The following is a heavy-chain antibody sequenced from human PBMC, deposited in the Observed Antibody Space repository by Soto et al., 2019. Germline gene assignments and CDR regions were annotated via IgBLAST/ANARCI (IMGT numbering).Heavy chain of an antibody. D-gene: IGHD3-3*01. J-gene: IGHJ4*02. CDR3: ARVGVLRFLEWLRYFDD. V-gene: IGHV4-30-4*01. CDR1: CGSIRSGGYY. Sequence: SETLSLRCTLSCGSIRSGGYYWSWIRQPPGKGLEWIGYIYYSGSTYYNPSLKSRVTISVDTSKNQFSLKLSSVTAADTAVYYCARVGVLRFLEWLRYFDDWGQGTLVTFSS. CDR2: IYYSGST.